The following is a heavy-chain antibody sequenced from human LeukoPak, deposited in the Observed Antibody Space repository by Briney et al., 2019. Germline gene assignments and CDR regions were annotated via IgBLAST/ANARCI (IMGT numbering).Heavy chain of an antibody. CDR1: GYSFTSYW. V-gene: IGHV5-51*01. Sequence: GESLKISCKGSGYSFTSYWIGWVRQMPGKGLDWMGIIYPGDSHIRYSPSFQGQVTISADTSISTAYLQWSSLKASDTAMYYCARAPPGDYYGSGSYAFDIWGQGTMVTVSS. D-gene: IGHD3-10*01. J-gene: IGHJ3*02. CDR2: IYPGDSHI. CDR3: ARAPPGDYYGSGSYAFDI.